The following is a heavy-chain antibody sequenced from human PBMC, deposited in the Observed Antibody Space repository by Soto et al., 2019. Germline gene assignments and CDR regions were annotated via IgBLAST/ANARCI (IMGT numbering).Heavy chain of an antibody. Sequence: SETLSLTCTVSGGSISSGGYYWSWIRQHPGKGLEWIGYIYYSGSTYYNPSLKSRVTISVDTSKNQFSLKLSSVTAADTAVYYCARSWGGYVSYWGQGTLVTVSS. CDR3: ARSWGGYVSY. V-gene: IGHV4-31*03. D-gene: IGHD5-12*01. J-gene: IGHJ4*02. CDR2: IYYSGST. CDR1: GGSISSGGYY.